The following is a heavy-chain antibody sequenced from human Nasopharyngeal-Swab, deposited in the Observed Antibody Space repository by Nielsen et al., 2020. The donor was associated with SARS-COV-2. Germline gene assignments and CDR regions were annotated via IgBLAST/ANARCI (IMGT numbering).Heavy chain of an antibody. CDR1: GFTFSSYG. Sequence: GESLKISCAASGFTFSSYGMHWVRQAPGKGLESVAVISQDERNKYYTDSVKGRFTISRDNSKNTLYLQMNSLRPEGTAVYYCHVREGDSWGQGTLVTVSS. J-gene: IGHJ4*02. V-gene: IGHV3-30*05. CDR3: HVREGDS. CDR2: ISQDERNK.